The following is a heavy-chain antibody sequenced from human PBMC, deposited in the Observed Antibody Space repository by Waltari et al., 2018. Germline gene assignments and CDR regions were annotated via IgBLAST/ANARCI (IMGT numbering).Heavy chain of an antibody. J-gene: IGHJ4*02. Sequence: QVQLQESGPGLVKPSETLSLTCTVSDGSISGHYWSWIRQPAGKGLEWVGRIYSRVTTFYNPSLKSRVTMSLDTSMNQFSLRLTSVTAADTAVYYCARLRVASYYFDSWGQGIRVTVSS. CDR2: IYSRVTT. V-gene: IGHV4-4*07. CDR1: DGSISGHY. D-gene: IGHD2-15*01. CDR3: ARLRVASYYFDS.